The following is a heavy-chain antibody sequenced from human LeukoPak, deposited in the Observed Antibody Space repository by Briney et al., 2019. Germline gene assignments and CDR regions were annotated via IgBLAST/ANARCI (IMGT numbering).Heavy chain of an antibody. CDR2: IYSGGSI. J-gene: IGHJ4*02. V-gene: IGHV3-53*01. Sequence: GGSLRLSCAASGFTVSSNYMSWVRHAPGKGLEWVSVIYSGGSIYYADSVKGRFTISRDNSKNTLYLQMNSLRAEDTAVYYCAREGHGSGSYWDYWGQGTLVTVSS. CDR3: AREGHGSGSYWDY. CDR1: GFTVSSNY. D-gene: IGHD3-10*01.